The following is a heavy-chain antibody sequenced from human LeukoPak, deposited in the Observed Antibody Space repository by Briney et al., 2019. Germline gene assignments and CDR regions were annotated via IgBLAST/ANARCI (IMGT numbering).Heavy chain of an antibody. Sequence: GASVKVSCKASGYTFTGYYMHWVRQAPGQGLEWMGWINPNSGGTNYAQKFQGRVTMTRDTSISTAYMELSSLRSEDTAVHYCARRIDRGWGSMFDPWGQGTLVTVSS. J-gene: IGHJ5*02. CDR1: GYTFTGYY. D-gene: IGHD3-16*01. CDR3: ARRIDRGWGSMFDP. CDR2: INPNSGGT. V-gene: IGHV1-2*02.